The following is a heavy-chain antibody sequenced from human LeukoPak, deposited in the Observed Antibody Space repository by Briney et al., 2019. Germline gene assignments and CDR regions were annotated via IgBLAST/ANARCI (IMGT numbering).Heavy chain of an antibody. CDR3: ARGRARPLLVGATGGYAFDI. CDR2: INPSGGST. D-gene: IGHD1-26*01. V-gene: IGHV1-46*01. Sequence: ASVKVSCKASGYTFTSYYMHWVRQAPGQGLEWMGIINPSGGSTSYAQKFQGRVTMTRDTSTSTVYMELSSLRAEDTAVYYCARGRARPLLVGATGGYAFDIRGQGTMVTVSS. J-gene: IGHJ3*02. CDR1: GYTFTSYY.